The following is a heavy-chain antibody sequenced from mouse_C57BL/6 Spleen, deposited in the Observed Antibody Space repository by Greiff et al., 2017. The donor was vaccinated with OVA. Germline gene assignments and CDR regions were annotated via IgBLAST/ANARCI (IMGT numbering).Heavy chain of an antibody. Sequence: EVQGVESGGDLVKPGGSLKLSCAASGFTFSSYGMSWVRQTPDKRLEWVATISSGGSYTYYPDSVKGRFTISRDNAKNTLYLQMSSLKSEDTAMYYCARLYDGYFTWFAYWGQGTLVTVSA. CDR3: ARLYDGYFTWFAY. J-gene: IGHJ3*01. D-gene: IGHD2-3*01. V-gene: IGHV5-6*01. CDR2: ISSGGSYT. CDR1: GFTFSSYG.